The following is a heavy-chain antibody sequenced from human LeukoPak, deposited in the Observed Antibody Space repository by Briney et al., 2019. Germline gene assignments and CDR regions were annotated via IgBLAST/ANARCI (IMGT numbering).Heavy chain of an antibody. CDR2: INHSGST. V-gene: IGHV4-34*01. CDR3: ARGRWGSYDSSGYYYKESYRRYYFDY. J-gene: IGHJ4*02. D-gene: IGHD3-22*01. Sequence: PSETLSLTCAVYGGSFSGYYWSWIRQPPGKGLEWIGEINHSGSTNYNPSLKSRVTISVDTSKNQFSLKLSSVTAADTAVYYCARGRWGSYDSSGYYYKESYRRYYFDYWGQGTLVTVSS. CDR1: GGSFSGYY.